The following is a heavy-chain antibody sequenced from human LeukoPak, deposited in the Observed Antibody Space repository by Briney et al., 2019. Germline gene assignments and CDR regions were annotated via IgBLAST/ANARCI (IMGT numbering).Heavy chain of an antibody. D-gene: IGHD1-20*01. CDR2: INHSGST. J-gene: IGHJ6*03. Sequence: PSETLSLTCAVYGGSFSGYYWSWIRQPPGKGLEWIGEINHSGSTNYNPSLKSRVTISVDTSKNQFSLKLSSVTAADTAVYYCARLNYYYYYYYMDVWGKGTTVTISS. CDR3: ARLNYYYYYYYMDV. V-gene: IGHV4-34*01. CDR1: GGSFSGYY.